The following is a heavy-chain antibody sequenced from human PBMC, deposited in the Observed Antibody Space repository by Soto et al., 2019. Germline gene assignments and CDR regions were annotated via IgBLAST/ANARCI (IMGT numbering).Heavy chain of an antibody. Sequence: GGSLRLSCAASGFTFSSYWMSWVRQAPGKGLEWVANIKQDGSEKYYVDSVKGRFTISRDNAKNSLYLQMNSLRAEDAAVYYCAREKDIVVVPAAMISSMIYDYWGEGTLVTVSS. CDR2: IKQDGSEK. CDR3: AREKDIVVVPAAMISSMIYDY. CDR1: GFTFSSYW. V-gene: IGHV3-7*03. J-gene: IGHJ4*02. D-gene: IGHD2-2*01.